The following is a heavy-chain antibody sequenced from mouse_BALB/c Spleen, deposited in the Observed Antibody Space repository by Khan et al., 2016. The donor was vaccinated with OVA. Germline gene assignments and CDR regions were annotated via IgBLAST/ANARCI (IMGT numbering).Heavy chain of an antibody. D-gene: IGHD2-3*01. CDR1: GYAFTNSL. CDR2: INPGNGGN. V-gene: IGHV1-54*03. J-gene: IGHJ1*01. CDR3: ARSGDDYYHGYFDV. Sequence: QVQLQQSGAELVRPGTSVKMSCKTSGYAFTNSLIEWVKQRPGPGLEWLGVINPGNGGNNTHEKFEGKAPLTADKSSRTAYMQRSSLTSDDSAVYFCARSGDDYYHGYFDVWGAGTTVTVSS.